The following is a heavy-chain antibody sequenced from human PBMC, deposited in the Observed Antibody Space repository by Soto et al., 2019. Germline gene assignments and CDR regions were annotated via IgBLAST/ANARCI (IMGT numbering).Heavy chain of an antibody. CDR3: ATVPRPPSCSGGSCQADY. CDR1: GYTLTELS. CDR2: FDPEDGET. Sequence: ASVKVSCKVSGYTLTELSMHWVRQAPGKGLEWMGGFDPEDGETIYAQKFQGRVTMTEDTSTDTAYMELSSLRSEDTAVYYCATVPRPPSCSGGSCQADYWGQGTLVTVSS. D-gene: IGHD2-15*01. J-gene: IGHJ4*02. V-gene: IGHV1-24*01.